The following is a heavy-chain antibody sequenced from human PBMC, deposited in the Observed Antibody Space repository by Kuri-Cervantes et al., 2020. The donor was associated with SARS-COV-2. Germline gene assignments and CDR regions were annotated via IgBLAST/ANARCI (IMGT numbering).Heavy chain of an antibody. CDR2: INPNSGGT. CDR1: GYTFTGYY. CDR3: ASKFPGVPGSSPGYYYYMDV. V-gene: IGHV1-2*02. D-gene: IGHD6-6*01. J-gene: IGHJ6*03. Sequence: ASVKVSCKASGYTFTGYYMHWVRQAPGQGLEWMGWINPNSGGTNYAQKLQGRVTMTRDTSISTAYMEPSRLRSDDTAVYYCASKFPGVPGSSPGYYYYMDVWGKGTTVTVSS.